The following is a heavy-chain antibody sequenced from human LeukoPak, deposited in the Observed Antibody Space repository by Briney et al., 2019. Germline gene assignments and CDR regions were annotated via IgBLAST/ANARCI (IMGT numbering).Heavy chain of an antibody. J-gene: IGHJ4*02. V-gene: IGHV3-23*01. CDR1: GFTFGSYA. Sequence: GGSLRLSCEASGFTFGSYAMYWVRQAPGQGLEWVAGIFGSGGSAHYADSAKGRFTISRDNSKNTVYLQINSLRAEDTAVYSCGKTTTGYSSGQKPAWPVDYWGQGTLVTVSS. D-gene: IGHD6-19*01. CDR2: IFGSGGSA. CDR3: GKTTTGYSSGQKPAWPVDY.